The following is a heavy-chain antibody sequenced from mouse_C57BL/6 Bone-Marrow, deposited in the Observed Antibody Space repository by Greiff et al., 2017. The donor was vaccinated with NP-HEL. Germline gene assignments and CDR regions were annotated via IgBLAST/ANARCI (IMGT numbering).Heavy chain of an antibody. V-gene: IGHV1-61*01. CDR3: ARSDYSNYHWYFDV. J-gene: IGHJ1*03. Sequence: VQLQQPGAELVRPGSSVKLSCKASGYTFTSYWMDWVKQRPGQGLEWIGNIYPSDSETHYNHKFKDKATLTVDKSSSTAYMQLSSLTSEDSAVYYCARSDYSNYHWYFDVWGTGTTVTVSS. CDR1: GYTFTSYW. D-gene: IGHD2-5*01. CDR2: IYPSDSET.